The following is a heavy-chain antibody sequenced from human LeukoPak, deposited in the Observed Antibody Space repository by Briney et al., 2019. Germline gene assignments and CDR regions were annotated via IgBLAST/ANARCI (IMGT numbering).Heavy chain of an antibody. CDR3: ARARSWGSYRSLDY. V-gene: IGHV3-48*01. Sequence: HPGGSLRLSCAASGFTFSSYSMNWVRQAPGKGLEWISYISSSSSTIYYADSVKGRFTISRDNAKNSLYLQMNSLRAEDTAVYYCARARSWGSYRSLDYWGQGTLVTVSS. CDR2: ISSSSSTI. J-gene: IGHJ4*02. CDR1: GFTFSSYS. D-gene: IGHD3-16*02.